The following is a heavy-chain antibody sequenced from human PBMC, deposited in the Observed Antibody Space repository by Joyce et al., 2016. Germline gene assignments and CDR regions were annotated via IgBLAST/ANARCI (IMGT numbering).Heavy chain of an antibody. J-gene: IGHJ4*02. CDR2: ITNSGST. Sequence: QVQLQQWGAGLLKTSETLSLTCAVYSGPFSGFFWGWVRQPPGKGLEWIGDITNSGSTHYNPSLKGRLTMSVDTSRKEFSLKLSSVTVADTAIYYCARSQWLAPLMYWGQGTPVTVSS. D-gene: IGHD6-19*01. CDR1: SGPFSGFF. V-gene: IGHV4-34*02. CDR3: ARSQWLAPLMY.